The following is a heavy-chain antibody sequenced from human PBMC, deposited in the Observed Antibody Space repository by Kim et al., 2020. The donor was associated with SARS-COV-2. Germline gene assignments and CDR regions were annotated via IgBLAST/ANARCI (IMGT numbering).Heavy chain of an antibody. J-gene: IGHJ4*02. CDR1: GFTFSSYA. D-gene: IGHD5-12*01. CDR2: ITSNGDNT. CDR3: ARAPGADIVGMPGYFEY. Sequence: GGSLRLSCAASGFTFSSYAMHWVRQAPGKGLEYVSAITSNGDNTYHADSVKGRFTISRDNSRNTLYLQMGGLRADDMAVYYCARAPGADIVGMPGYFEYWGQGILVTVSS. V-gene: IGHV3-64*02.